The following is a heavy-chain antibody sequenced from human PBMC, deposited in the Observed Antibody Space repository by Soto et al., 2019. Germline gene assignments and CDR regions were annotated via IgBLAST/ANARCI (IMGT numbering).Heavy chain of an antibody. D-gene: IGHD5-18*01. CDR3: ARDGLRRGYSYGRYYFDY. J-gene: IGHJ4*02. V-gene: IGHV3-33*01. Sequence: PGGSLRLSCAASGFTFSSYGMHWVRQAPGKGLEWVAVIWYDGSNKYYADSVKGRFTISRDNSKNTLYLQMNSLRAEDTAVYYCARDGLRRGYSYGRYYFDYWGQGTLVTVSS. CDR1: GFTFSSYG. CDR2: IWYDGSNK.